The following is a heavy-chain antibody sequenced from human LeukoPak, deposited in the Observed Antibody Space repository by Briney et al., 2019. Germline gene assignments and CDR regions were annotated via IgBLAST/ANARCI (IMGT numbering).Heavy chain of an antibody. CDR1: GFTFSSYA. J-gene: IGHJ6*02. Sequence: PGRSLRLSCAASGFTFSSYAMHWVRQAPGKGLEWVAVISYDGSNKYYADSVKGRFTISRDNSKNTLYLQMNSLRAEDTAVYYCARDPAVKVTTSGFAGMDVWGQGTTVTVSS. CDR2: ISYDGSNK. V-gene: IGHV3-30-3*01. CDR3: ARDPAVKVTTSGFAGMDV. D-gene: IGHD4-17*01.